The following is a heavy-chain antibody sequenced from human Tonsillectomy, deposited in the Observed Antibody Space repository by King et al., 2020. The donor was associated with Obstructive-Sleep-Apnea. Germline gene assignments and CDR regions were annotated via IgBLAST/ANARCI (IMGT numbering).Heavy chain of an antibody. CDR2: SSWNSGVL. Sequence: VQLVESGGGLVQPGRSLRLSCAASGFTFDDSAMHWVRQAPGKGLEWFSCSSWNSGVLGDEDSVKGRCTISRDNAKNSLYLQMNSLRAEDTALYYCAKDGSAYYDSSGYLYYWGQGTLVTVSS. CDR3: AKDGSAYYDSSGYLYY. J-gene: IGHJ4*02. CDR1: GFTFDDSA. V-gene: IGHV3-9*01. D-gene: IGHD3-22*01.